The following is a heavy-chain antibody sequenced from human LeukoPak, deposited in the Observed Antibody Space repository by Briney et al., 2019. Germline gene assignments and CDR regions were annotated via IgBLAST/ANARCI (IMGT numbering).Heavy chain of an antibody. V-gene: IGHV4-59*08. Sequence: PSETLSLTCTVSGGSISSYYWSWIRQPPGKGPEWIGYIYYSGSTNYNPSLKSRVTISVDTSKNQFSLKLSSVTAADTAVYYCARLVYSSSLYFDYWGQGTLVTVSS. CDR3: ARLVYSSSLYFDY. J-gene: IGHJ4*02. CDR2: IYYSGST. CDR1: GGSISSYY. D-gene: IGHD6-6*01.